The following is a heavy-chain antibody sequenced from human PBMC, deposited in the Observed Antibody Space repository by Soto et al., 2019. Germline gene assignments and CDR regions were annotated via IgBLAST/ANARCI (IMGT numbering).Heavy chain of an antibody. V-gene: IGHV3-21*01. CDR2: ISSGSSDT. Sequence: GGSLRLSCEASGFTFSRVSMNWVRQVPWKGLEWVASISSGSSDTWYADSVKGRFIISRDNAQNSLFLQMNTLRPEDTAMYYCARVAYWGPGTQVTVS. J-gene: IGHJ4*02. CDR1: GFTFSRVS. CDR3: ARVAY.